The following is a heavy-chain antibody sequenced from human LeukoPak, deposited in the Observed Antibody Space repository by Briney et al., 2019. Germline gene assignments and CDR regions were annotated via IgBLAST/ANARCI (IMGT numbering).Heavy chain of an antibody. CDR3: AKDPRYCSSTTSGC. CDR1: GFTFSSYG. D-gene: IGHD2-2*01. CDR2: ISYDGSNK. J-gene: IGHJ4*02. Sequence: QPGRSLRLSCAASGFTFSSYGMHWVRQAPGEGLEWVAVISYDGSNKYYADSVKGRFTISRDNSKNTLYLQMNSLRAEDTAVYYCAKDPRYCSSTTSGCWGQGTLVTVSS. V-gene: IGHV3-30*18.